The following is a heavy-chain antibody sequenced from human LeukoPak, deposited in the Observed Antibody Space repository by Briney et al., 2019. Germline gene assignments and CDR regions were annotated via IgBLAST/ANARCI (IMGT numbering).Heavy chain of an antibody. CDR3: ANDCSGGSCYPRRGNDAFDI. D-gene: IGHD2-15*01. CDR1: GFTFSSYA. Sequence: GGSLRLSCAASGFTFSSYAMSWVRQAPGKGLEWVSAISGSGGSTYYADSVKGRFTISRDNSKNTLYLQMNSLRAEDTAVYYCANDCSGGSCYPRRGNDAFDIWGQGTMVTVSS. V-gene: IGHV3-23*01. CDR2: ISGSGGST. J-gene: IGHJ3*02.